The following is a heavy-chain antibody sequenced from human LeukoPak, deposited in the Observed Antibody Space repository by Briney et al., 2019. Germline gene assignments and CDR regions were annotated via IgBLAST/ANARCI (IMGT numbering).Heavy chain of an antibody. CDR3: ARLRNYDSSGYYRY. V-gene: IGHV1-18*01. J-gene: IGHJ4*02. D-gene: IGHD3-22*01. Sequence: ASVTVSCTASGYTFTSYGISWVRQAPGQGLEWMGWISAYNGNTNYAQKLQGRVTMTTDTSTSTAYMELRSLRSDDTAVYYCARLRNYDSSGYYRYWGQGTLVTVSS. CDR1: GYTFTSYG. CDR2: ISAYNGNT.